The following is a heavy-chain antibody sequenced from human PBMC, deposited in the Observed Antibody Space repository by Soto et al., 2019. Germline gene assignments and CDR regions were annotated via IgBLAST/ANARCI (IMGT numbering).Heavy chain of an antibody. V-gene: IGHV4-30-4*01. CDR2: IYYSGST. CDR3: ARNPDYGDPLGYFDY. CDR1: GGSISSGDYY. D-gene: IGHD4-17*01. J-gene: IGHJ4*02. Sequence: KPSETLSLTCTVSGGSISSGDYYWSWIRQPPGKGLEWIGYIYYSGSTYYNPSLKSRVTISVDTSKNQFSLKLSSVTAADTAVYYCARNPDYGDPLGYFDYWGQGTLVTVSS.